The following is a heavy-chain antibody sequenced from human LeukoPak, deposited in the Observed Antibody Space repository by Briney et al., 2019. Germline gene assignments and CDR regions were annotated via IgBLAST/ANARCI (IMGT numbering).Heavy chain of an antibody. D-gene: IGHD5-18*01. Sequence: GGSLRLSCAASGFTFSSYWMHWVRQAPGKGLVWVSRINSDGSSTSYADSVKGRFTISRDNAKNTLYLQMNSLRAEDTAVYYCARAGQWIQLWSDYWGQGTLVTVSS. CDR2: INSDGSST. J-gene: IGHJ4*02. CDR3: ARAGQWIQLWSDY. CDR1: GFTFSSYW. V-gene: IGHV3-74*01.